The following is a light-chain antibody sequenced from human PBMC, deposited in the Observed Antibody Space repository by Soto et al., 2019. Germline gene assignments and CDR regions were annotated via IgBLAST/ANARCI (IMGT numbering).Light chain of an antibody. CDR2: AAS. Sequence: QMTQSPSSLSASVGDRVTITCRASQAIRSDLGWYQMKPGKVPKLLIYAASNLQSGVPSRFIGRGYGTDFTLTISSLQPEDFATYYCLQDYNYPRTFGQGTKVEI. V-gene: IGKV1-6*01. J-gene: IGKJ1*01. CDR3: LQDYNYPRT. CDR1: QAIRSD.